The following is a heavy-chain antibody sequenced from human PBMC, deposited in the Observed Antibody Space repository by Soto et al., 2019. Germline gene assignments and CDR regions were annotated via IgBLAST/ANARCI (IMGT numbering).Heavy chain of an antibody. CDR1: GFTFSSYS. CDR3: ARVPGGGDWLIDY. Sequence: GGSLRLSCAASGFTFSSYSMNWVRQAPGKGLECISFISSSSSSIIYADSVKGRFTISRDNGKNSLYLQMNSLRVEDTAVYYCARVPGGGDWLIDYWGQGTLVTVSS. D-gene: IGHD2-21*01. CDR2: ISSSSSSI. V-gene: IGHV3-48*01. J-gene: IGHJ4*02.